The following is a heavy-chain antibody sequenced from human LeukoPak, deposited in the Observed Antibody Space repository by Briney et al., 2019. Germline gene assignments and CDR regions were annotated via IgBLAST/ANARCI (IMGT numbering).Heavy chain of an antibody. V-gene: IGHV3-21*01. D-gene: IGHD6-19*01. CDR2: ISSSSSYI. CDR3: AREGIAVAGTDYYGMDV. J-gene: IGHJ6*04. Sequence: GGSLRLSCAASGFTFGSYSMNWVRQAPGKGLEWVSSISSSSSYIYYADSVKGRFTISRDNAKNSLYLQMNSLRAEDTAVYYCAREGIAVAGTDYYGMDVWGKGTTVTVSS. CDR1: GFTFGSYS.